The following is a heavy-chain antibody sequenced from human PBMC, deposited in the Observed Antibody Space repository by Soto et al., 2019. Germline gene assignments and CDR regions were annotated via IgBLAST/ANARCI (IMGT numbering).Heavy chain of an antibody. CDR2: IYPGDSDT. V-gene: IGHV5-51*01. J-gene: IGHJ6*02. CDR1: GYSFTDYL. D-gene: IGHD6-6*01. Sequence: XESLKTSWKGSGYSFTDYLFVWVRQMPGKGVDWMGIIYPGDSDTRYSPSFQGQVTIAADKSISTAYLQWSSLKASDTAMYYCASSSHSSSSGFYYYFYYGMDAWGQGTTVTVSS. CDR3: ASSSHSSSSGFYYYFYYGMDA.